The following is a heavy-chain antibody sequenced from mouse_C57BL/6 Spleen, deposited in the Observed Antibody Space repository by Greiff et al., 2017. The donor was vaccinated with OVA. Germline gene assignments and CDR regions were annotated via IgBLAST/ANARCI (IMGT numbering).Heavy chain of an antibody. CDR2: INPGSGGT. CDR3: ARGGYGSSPYYAMDY. V-gene: IGHV1-54*01. Sequence: QVQLQQSGAELVRPGTSVKVSCKASGYAFTNYLIEWVKQRPGQGLEWIGVINPGSGGTNYNEKFKGKATLTADKSSSTAYMQLSSLTSEDSAVYFCARGGYGSSPYYAMDYWGQGTSVTVSS. D-gene: IGHD1-1*01. J-gene: IGHJ4*01. CDR1: GYAFTNYL.